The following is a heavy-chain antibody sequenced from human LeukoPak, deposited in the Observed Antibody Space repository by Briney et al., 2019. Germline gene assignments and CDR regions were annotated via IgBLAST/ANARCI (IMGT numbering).Heavy chain of an antibody. CDR2: ISSSGSTI. Sequence: PGGSLRLSCAASGFTFSSYEMNWVRQAPGKGLEWVSYISSSGSTIYYADSVKGRFTISRDNAKNSLYLQMNSLRAEDTAVYYCARDGYSGITKSPFDYWGQGTLVTVSS. D-gene: IGHD5-12*01. CDR1: GFTFSSYE. V-gene: IGHV3-48*03. J-gene: IGHJ4*02. CDR3: ARDGYSGITKSPFDY.